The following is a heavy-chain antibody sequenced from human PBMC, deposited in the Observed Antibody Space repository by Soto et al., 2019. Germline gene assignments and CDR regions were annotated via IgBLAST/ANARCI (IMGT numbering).Heavy chain of an antibody. CDR2: IHHSGST. CDR1: GGSISSNYW. D-gene: IGHD2-2*01. Sequence: SETLSLTCAVSGGSISSNYWWTWVRQPPGKGLEWIGDIHHSGSTNYHPSLKTRVTILLDKSKNQFSLKLTSLTAADTAVYYCARDWGRYQLLRWGRGTLVTVSS. V-gene: IGHV4-4*02. CDR3: ARDWGRYQLLR. J-gene: IGHJ4*02.